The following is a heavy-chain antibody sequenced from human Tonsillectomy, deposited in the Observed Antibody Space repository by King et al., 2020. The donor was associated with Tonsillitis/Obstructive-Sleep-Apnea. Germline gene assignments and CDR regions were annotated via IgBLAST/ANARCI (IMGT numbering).Heavy chain of an antibody. D-gene: IGHD2-15*01. CDR2: IYFNGIT. CDR3: ARGLTGLSTYYFYYMDV. V-gene: IGHV4-59*01. Sequence: QLQESGPGLVKPSETLSLTCTVSGDSISTYYWSWIRQPPGRGLEWIGNIYFNGITKYNPSLKSRVAISVDTSKNQFSLKMTSVTAADTAMYYCARGLTGLSTYYFYYMDVWGKGNAVTVSX. CDR1: GDSISTYY. J-gene: IGHJ6*03.